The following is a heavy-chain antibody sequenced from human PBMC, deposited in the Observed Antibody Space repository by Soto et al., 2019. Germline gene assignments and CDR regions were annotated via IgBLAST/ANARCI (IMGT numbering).Heavy chain of an antibody. J-gene: IGHJ6*03. D-gene: IGHD6-6*01. CDR1: GGSIISYY. CDR2: IYYSGST. CDR3: ARGDQQLAFGCYYYYYMDV. V-gene: IGHV4-59*08. Sequence: SETLSLTCTVSGGSIISYYWSWIRQPPGKGLEWIGYIYYSGSTNYNPSLKSRVTISVDTSKNQFSLKLSSVTAADTAVYYCARGDQQLAFGCYYYYYMDVWGKGTTVTVSS.